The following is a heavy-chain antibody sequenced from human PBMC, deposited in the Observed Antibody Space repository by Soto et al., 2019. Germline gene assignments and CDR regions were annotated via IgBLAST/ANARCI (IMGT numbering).Heavy chain of an antibody. CDR3: ARPHNDYGDYLDY. D-gene: IGHD4-17*01. V-gene: IGHV4-39*01. J-gene: IGHJ4*02. CDR1: GGSIGSGNYY. CDR2: FYYSGST. Sequence: SETLSLTCTVSGGSIGSGNYYWAWIRQSPGTRLEWIGSFYYSGSTYYNPSLKSRVTISVDTSMNQFSLRLTSMTAADTAVYFCARPHNDYGDYLDYWGQGALVTVSS.